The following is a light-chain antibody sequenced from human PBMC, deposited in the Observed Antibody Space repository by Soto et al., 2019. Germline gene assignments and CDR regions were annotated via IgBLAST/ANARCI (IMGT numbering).Light chain of an antibody. CDR2: GAS. V-gene: IGKV3-20*01. Sequence: EIVLTQSPGTLPLSPGQRATLSCRASQSVSTNYLAWYQQKPGQAPRLLIYGASYRATGTPDRFSGSGSGTDFTLTISGLEPEEFAVYFCQQYGSSPPITFGQGTRWEIK. CDR1: QSVSTNY. J-gene: IGKJ5*01. CDR3: QQYGSSPPIT.